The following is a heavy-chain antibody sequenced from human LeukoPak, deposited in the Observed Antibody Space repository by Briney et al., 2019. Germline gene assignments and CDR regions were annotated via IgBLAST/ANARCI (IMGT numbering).Heavy chain of an antibody. CDR1: GGSISSGSYY. J-gene: IGHJ4*02. V-gene: IGHV4-61*02. CDR2: IYTSAST. D-gene: IGHD6-19*01. CDR3: ARDPGYSSGWLDY. Sequence: SETLSLTCTVCGGSISSGSYYWSWIRQPGGKGLEWIVRIYTSASTNYNPSLKSRVTISVDTSKNQFSLKLSSVTAADTAVYYCARDPGYSSGWLDYWGQGTLVTVSS.